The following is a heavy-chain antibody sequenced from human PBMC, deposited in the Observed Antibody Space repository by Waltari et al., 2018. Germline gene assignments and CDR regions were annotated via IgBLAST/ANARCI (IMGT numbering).Heavy chain of an antibody. V-gene: IGHV3-23*01. J-gene: IGHJ4*02. CDR1: GFTFSRFA. CDR3: ATRNYLDS. Sequence: EVQLLESGGGLVQPGGSLRLSCPASGFTFSRFAMNWVRQAPGKGLEWVSIINDRGDITNTADSVKGRFTVSRDNSKNTLFLHIKNLTAEDTAVYYCATRNYLDSWGRGALVTVSS. CDR2: INDRGDIT.